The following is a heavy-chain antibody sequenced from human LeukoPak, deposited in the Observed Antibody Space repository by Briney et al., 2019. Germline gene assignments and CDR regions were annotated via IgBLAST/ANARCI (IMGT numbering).Heavy chain of an antibody. D-gene: IGHD6-19*01. V-gene: IGHV1-69*13. J-gene: IGHJ6*03. CDR3: ARGQWLIPELGRRYYYYYYMDV. CDR2: IIPIFGTA. Sequence: ASVKVSCKASGGTFSSYAISWVRQAPGQGLEWMGGIIPIFGTANYAQKFQGRVTITADESTSTAYMELSSLRSEDTAVDYCARGQWLIPELGRRYYYYYYMDVWGKGTTVTISS. CDR1: GGTFSSYA.